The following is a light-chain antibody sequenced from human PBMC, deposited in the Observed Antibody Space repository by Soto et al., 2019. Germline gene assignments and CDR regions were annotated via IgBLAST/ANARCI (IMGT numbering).Light chain of an antibody. CDR1: QSVSSN. CDR2: GAS. V-gene: IGKV3-15*01. J-gene: IGKJ1*01. CDR3: QQYNNSWT. Sequence: EIVMTQSPATLSVSPGERATLSCRASQSVSSNLAWYQQKPGQAPRLLIYGASTRATGIPARFSGSGSGTEFTLTICSLQSEDFAVYYCQQYNNSWTFGRGTKVEIK.